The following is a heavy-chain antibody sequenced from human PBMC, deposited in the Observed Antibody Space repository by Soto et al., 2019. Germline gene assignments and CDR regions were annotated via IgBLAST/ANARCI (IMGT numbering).Heavy chain of an antibody. CDR3: ARGSNHFDY. J-gene: IGHJ4*02. D-gene: IGHD4-4*01. CDR1: GFTFSSYG. CDR2: ISYDGSNT. V-gene: IGHV3-30*03. Sequence: GGSLRLSCVASGFTFSSYGMHWVRQAPGKGLEWVAIISYDGSNTYYADSVKGRFTISRDNAKNTLYLQMNSLRAEDTAVYYCARGSNHFDYWGQGTLVTVSS.